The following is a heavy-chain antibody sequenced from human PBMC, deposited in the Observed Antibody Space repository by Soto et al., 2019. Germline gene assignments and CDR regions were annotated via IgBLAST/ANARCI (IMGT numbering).Heavy chain of an antibody. CDR2: ISAYNGNT. D-gene: IGHD2-15*01. Sequence: QVQLVQSGAEVKKPGASVKVSCKASGYTFTSYGISWVRQAPGQGLEWMGWISAYNGNTNYAQKLQGRVTMTTDTSTSTAYMAMRSLRSDGTAVYYCGRDRDCIGGSRYPVKYWFCPWGQGTLVSSSS. V-gene: IGHV1-18*04. CDR3: GRDRDCIGGSRYPVKYWFCP. CDR1: GYTFTSYG. J-gene: IGHJ5*02.